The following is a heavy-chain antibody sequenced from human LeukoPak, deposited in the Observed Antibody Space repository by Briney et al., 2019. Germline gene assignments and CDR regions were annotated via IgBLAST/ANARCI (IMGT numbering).Heavy chain of an antibody. V-gene: IGHV5-51*01. CDR2: IYPGDSDT. CDR3: ARTDTAMVYIDY. CDR1: GYSFTSYW. D-gene: IGHD5-18*01. J-gene: IGHJ4*02. Sequence: GESLKISCKGSGYSFTSYWIGWGRQMPGKGLKGLGIIYPGDSDTRYSPSFQGQVTISADKSISTAYLQWSSLKASDTAMYYCARTDTAMVYIDYWGQGTLVTVSS.